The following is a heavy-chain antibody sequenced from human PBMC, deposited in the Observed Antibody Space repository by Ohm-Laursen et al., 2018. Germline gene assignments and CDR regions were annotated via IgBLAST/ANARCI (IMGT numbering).Heavy chain of an antibody. CDR3: ARDVTVARYYYYYGMDV. V-gene: IGHV3-13*01. CDR2: IGTAGDT. D-gene: IGHD6-19*01. Sequence: SLRLSCAASGFTFTTYDMHWVRQATGKGLEWVSAIGTAGDTYYPGSVKGRFTISRENAKNSLYLQMNSLRAEDTAVYYCARDVTVARYYYYYGMDVWGQGTTVTVSS. J-gene: IGHJ6*02. CDR1: GFTFTTYD.